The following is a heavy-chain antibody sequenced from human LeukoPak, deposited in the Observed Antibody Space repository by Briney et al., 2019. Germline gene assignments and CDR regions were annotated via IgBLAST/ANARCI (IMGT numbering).Heavy chain of an antibody. CDR2: ISAYNGNT. CDR1: GYTFTSYG. J-gene: IGHJ6*02. D-gene: IGHD2-8*01. CDR3: ARDIVLMVYTNRSYHRYYYYGMDV. Sequence: ASVKVSCKASGYTFTSYGISWVRQAPGQGLEWMGWISAYNGNTNYAQKLQGRVTMTTDTSTSTAYMELRSLRSDDTAVYYCARDIVLMVYTNRSYHRYYYYGMDVWGQGTTVTVSS. V-gene: IGHV1-18*01.